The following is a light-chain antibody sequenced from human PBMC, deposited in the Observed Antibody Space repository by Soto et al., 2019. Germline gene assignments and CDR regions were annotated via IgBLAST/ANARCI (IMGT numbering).Light chain of an antibody. V-gene: IGLV1-44*01. Sequence: QSVLTQLPSASGTPGRGVTITCFGSSSNIGSNAVNWYQHLPATAPRLLIYRDTQRPSGVPDRFSGSKSGSSASLTISGLQSEDEADYYCSAWDGSLNGYVIGSGTEVIVL. CDR3: SAWDGSLNGYV. CDR2: RDT. CDR1: SSNIGSNA. J-gene: IGLJ1*01.